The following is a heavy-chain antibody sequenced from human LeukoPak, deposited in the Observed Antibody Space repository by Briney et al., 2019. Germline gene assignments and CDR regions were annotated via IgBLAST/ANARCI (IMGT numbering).Heavy chain of an antibody. CDR2: ISSSSSYI. CDR1: GFTFSSYS. J-gene: IGHJ3*02. CDR3: ARGGSSGFAFDI. V-gene: IGHV3-21*01. Sequence: GGSLRLSCAASGFTFSSYSMNWVRQAPGKGLEWVSSISSSSSYIYYADSVKGRFTISRDNAKNSLYLQMNSLRAEDTAVYYCARGGSSGFAFDIWGQGTMDTVSS. D-gene: IGHD6-19*01.